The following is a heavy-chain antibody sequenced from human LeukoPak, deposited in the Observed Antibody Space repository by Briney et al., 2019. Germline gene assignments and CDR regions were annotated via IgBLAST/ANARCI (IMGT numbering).Heavy chain of an antibody. J-gene: IGHJ6*03. CDR1: GGTFSSYA. V-gene: IGHV1-2*02. Sequence: ASVKVSCKASGGTFSSYAISWVRQAPGQGLEWMGLINPNSGGTNYAQKFQGRVTMTRDTSISTAYMELSRLRSDDTAVYYCARDGGYYYYYYMDVWGKGTTVTISS. D-gene: IGHD3-16*01. CDR2: INPNSGGT. CDR3: ARDGGYYYYYYMDV.